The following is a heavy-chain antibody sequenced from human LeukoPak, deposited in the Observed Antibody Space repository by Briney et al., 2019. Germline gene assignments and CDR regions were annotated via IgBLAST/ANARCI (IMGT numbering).Heavy chain of an antibody. CDR2: INHSGST. Sequence: PSETLSLTCTVSGGSISSSSYYWSWIRQPPGKGLEWIGEINHSGSTNYNPSLKSRVTISVDTSKNQFSLKLSSVTAADTAVYYCARERTHLGGVHPALFDYWGQGTLVTVSS. V-gene: IGHV4-39*07. CDR1: GGSISSSSYY. J-gene: IGHJ4*02. D-gene: IGHD2-8*02. CDR3: ARERTHLGGVHPALFDY.